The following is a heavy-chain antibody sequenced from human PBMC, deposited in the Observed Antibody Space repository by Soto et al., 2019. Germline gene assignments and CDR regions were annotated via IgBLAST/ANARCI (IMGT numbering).Heavy chain of an antibody. CDR2: INHSGST. J-gene: IGHJ6*02. V-gene: IGHV4-34*01. CDR1: GGSFSGYY. D-gene: IGHD2-2*01. CDR3: ARGKWPAPIQYYYYGMDV. Sequence: QVQLQQWGAGLLKPSETLSLTCAVYGGSFSGYYWSWIRQPPGKGLEWIGEINHSGSTNYNPSLKSRVTISVDTSKNQFSLKLSSVTAADTAVYYCARGKWPAPIQYYYYGMDVWGQGTTVTVSS.